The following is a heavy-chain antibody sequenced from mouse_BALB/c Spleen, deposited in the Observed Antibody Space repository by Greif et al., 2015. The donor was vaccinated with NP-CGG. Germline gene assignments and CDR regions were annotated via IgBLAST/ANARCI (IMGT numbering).Heavy chain of an antibody. V-gene: IGHV1-7*01. CDR2: INPSTGYT. D-gene: IGHD2-1*01. J-gene: IGHJ4*01. CDR1: GYTFTSYW. CDR3: ARCYYGNYYAMDY. Sequence: QVQLQQSGAELAKPGASVKMSCKASGYTFTSYWMHWVKQRPGQGLEWIGYINPSTGYTEYNQKFKDKATLTADKSSSTAYMQLSSLTSEDSAVYYCARCYYGNYYAMDYWGQGTSVTVSS.